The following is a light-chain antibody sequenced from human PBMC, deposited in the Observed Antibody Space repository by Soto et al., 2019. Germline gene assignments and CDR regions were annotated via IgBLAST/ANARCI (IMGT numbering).Light chain of an antibody. CDR1: HGVSGW. V-gene: IGKV1-12*01. Sequence: IQMTQSPSSVSASVGDTVTLSCQTSHGVSGWLAWYQQKPGKAPTLLIYTVSNLQSGVPSRFSGSGSGTDFSLTITNLQPEHFATYFCQQGKTCPFTFGPGTKVEVK. CDR2: TVS. J-gene: IGKJ3*01. CDR3: QQGKTCPFT.